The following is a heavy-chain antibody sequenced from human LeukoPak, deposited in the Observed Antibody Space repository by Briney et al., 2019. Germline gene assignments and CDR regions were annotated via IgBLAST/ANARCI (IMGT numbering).Heavy chain of an antibody. V-gene: IGHV3-11*01. CDR3: ARDLEQQLVGIYYFDY. D-gene: IGHD6-13*01. CDR1: GFTFSDYY. CDR2: ISSSGSTI. J-gene: IGHJ4*02. Sequence: GGSLRLSCAASGFTFSDYYKSWIRQAPGKGLEWVSYISSSGSTIYYADSVKGRFTISRDNAKNSLYLQMNSLRAEDTAVYYCARDLEQQLVGIYYFDYWGQGTLVTVSS.